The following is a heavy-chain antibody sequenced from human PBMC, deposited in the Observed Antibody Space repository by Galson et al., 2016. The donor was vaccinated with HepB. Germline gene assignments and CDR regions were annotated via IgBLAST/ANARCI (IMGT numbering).Heavy chain of an antibody. CDR2: ISSDSRYI. V-gene: IGHV3-21*01. CDR3: ARGRGGATQRYFDY. Sequence: SLRLSCAASGFNLITFGMNWVRQAPGKGLEWVSSISSDSRYIYYAESVKGRFTISRDNSKNRLYLQMGSLRAEDMAVYFCARGRGGATQRYFDYWGRGTLVTVSS. CDR1: GFNLITFG. D-gene: IGHD1-26*01. J-gene: IGHJ4*02.